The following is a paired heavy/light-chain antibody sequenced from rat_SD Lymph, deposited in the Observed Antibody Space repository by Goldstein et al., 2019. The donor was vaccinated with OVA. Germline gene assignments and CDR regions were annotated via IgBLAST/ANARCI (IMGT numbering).Heavy chain of an antibody. CDR3: ARSDYSGDVFDY. Sequence: QVQLKESGPGLVQPSRTLSLTCTVSGFSLTSHGVSWVRQPPGKGLEWIAAIWSAGVTDYDSALRSRLSISRDTSKSQVLLKLNSLQTEDTAIYFCARSDYSGDVFDYWGQGVMVTVSS. CDR2: IWSAGVT. V-gene: IGHV2-15*01. J-gene: IGHJ2*01. CDR1: GFSLTSHG. D-gene: IGHD1-1*01.
Light chain of an antibody. CDR2: LAT. Sequence: DTVMTQSPASMSTSVGERVTVNCKASQSVGTVVAWFQQKPGQSPKRLIYLATNRHTGVPDRFTGSGFGRDFTLTISNVETEDLAVYYCLQYGSTPFTFGAGTKLELK. J-gene: IGKJ2-1*01. CDR1: QSVGTV. CDR3: LQYGSTPFT. V-gene: IGKV6S9*01.